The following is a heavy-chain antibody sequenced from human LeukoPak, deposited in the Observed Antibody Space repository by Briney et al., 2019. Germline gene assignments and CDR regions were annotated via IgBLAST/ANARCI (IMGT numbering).Heavy chain of an antibody. J-gene: IGHJ4*02. CDR1: RGSFSVFS. V-gene: IGHV4-34*01. CDR2: INHSDST. D-gene: IGHD3-22*01. Sequence: SETLSLTCAVYRGSFSVFSWSWIRQPPGKGLEWIGDINHSDSTNYNPSLKSRVTISVDTSKNQFSLTLNSVTAADTAVYYCTGGGYYFDYWGQGDLVTVSS. CDR3: TGGGYYFDY.